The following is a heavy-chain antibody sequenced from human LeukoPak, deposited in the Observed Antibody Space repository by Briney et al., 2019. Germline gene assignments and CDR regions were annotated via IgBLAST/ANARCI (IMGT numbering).Heavy chain of an antibody. CDR2: TYPGDSDT. Sequence: GESLKISCKGSGYSFTSYWIGWVRQMPGKGLEWMGITYPGDSDTRYSPSFQGQVTISADKSISTAYLQWSSLKASDTAMYYCASSGYCSGGSCYSDAFDIWGQGTMVTVSS. CDR3: ASSGYCSGGSCYSDAFDI. V-gene: IGHV5-51*03. D-gene: IGHD2-15*01. CDR1: GYSFTSYW. J-gene: IGHJ3*02.